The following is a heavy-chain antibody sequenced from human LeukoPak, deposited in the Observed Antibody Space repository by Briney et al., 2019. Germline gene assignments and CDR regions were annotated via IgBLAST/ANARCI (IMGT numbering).Heavy chain of an antibody. CDR2: IIAYNSNT. CDR1: PYTFPSYC. CDR3: ARSGLTY. V-gene: IGHV1-18*01. D-gene: IGHD3-16*01. J-gene: IGHJ4*02. Sequence: ASVKGSSTASPYTFPSYCISWVRQAPLQGLEWRGWIIAYNSNTQYAQKLPGRVTMTTATSTTTAHIGLRRLRYDETTLYYCARSGLTYGGQGTLVTVPS.